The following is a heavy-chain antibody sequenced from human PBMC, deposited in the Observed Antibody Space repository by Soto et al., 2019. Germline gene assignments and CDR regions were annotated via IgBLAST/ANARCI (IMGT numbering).Heavy chain of an antibody. V-gene: IGHV3-48*01. J-gene: IGHJ4*02. Sequence: EVQLVESGGGLVQPGGSLRLSCAASGFTFSSYSMNWVRQAPGKGLEWVSYISSSSSTIYYADSVKGRFTISRDNATNSLYMHRNSLRAEDTAVYYCARANYYGSPGDFDYWGQGTLVTVSS. CDR2: ISSSSSTI. CDR1: GFTFSSYS. D-gene: IGHD3-10*01. CDR3: ARANYYGSPGDFDY.